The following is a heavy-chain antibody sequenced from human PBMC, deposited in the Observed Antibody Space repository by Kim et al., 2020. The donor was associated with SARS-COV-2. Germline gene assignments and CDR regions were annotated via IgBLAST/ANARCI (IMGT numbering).Heavy chain of an antibody. D-gene: IGHD6-6*01. CDR3: ARESIAANRGFDY. V-gene: IGHV4-4*02. Sequence: NPSRKSRVTISVDKSTNQFSLKLSSVTAADTAVYYCARESIAANRGFDYWGQGTLVTVSS. J-gene: IGHJ4*02.